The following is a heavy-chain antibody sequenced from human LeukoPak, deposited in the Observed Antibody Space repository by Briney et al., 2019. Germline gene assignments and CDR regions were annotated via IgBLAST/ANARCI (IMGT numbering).Heavy chain of an antibody. V-gene: IGHV1-69*13. D-gene: IGHD6-19*01. CDR2: IIPIFGTA. J-gene: IGHJ5*02. CDR3: ARDLRGSGWTNWFDP. Sequence: SVKVSCKASGGTFSSYAIRWVRQAPGQGLEWMGGIIPIFGTANYAQKFQGRVTITADESTSTAYMELSSLRSEDTAVYYCARDLRGSGWTNWFDPWGQGTLVTVSS. CDR1: GGTFSSYA.